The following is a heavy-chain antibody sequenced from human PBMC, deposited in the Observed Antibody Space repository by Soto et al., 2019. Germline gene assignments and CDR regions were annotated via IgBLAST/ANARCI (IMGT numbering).Heavy chain of an antibody. CDR2: TRNKANSYTT. J-gene: IGHJ4*02. V-gene: IGHV3-72*01. CDR1: GFTFSDHY. CDR3: AREYCSSTSCYYYFDY. Sequence: GGSLRLSCAASGFTFSDHYMDWVRQAPGKGLEWVGRTRNKANSYTTEYAASVKGRFTISRDDSKNSLYLQMNSLKTEDTAVYYCAREYCSSTSCYYYFDYWGQGTLVTVSS. D-gene: IGHD2-2*01.